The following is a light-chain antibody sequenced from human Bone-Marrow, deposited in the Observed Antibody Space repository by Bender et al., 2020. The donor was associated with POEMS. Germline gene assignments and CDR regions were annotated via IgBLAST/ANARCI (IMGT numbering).Light chain of an antibody. J-gene: IGLJ3*02. V-gene: IGLV2-14*01. CDR3: SSYTTGLNWV. CDR1: SSDVGGNHY. CDR2: EIS. Sequence: QSALTQPASVSGSPGQSITISCTGGSSDVGGNHYVSWYQQHPDKAPKLIISEISNRPSGVSNRFSGSKSGNTASLTISGLQAEDEADYYCSSYTTGLNWVFGGGTKLTVL.